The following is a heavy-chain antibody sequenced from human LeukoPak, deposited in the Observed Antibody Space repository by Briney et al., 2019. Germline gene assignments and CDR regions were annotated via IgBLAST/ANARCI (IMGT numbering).Heavy chain of an antibody. CDR1: GGSISSCY. CDR3: ARDDFWSGYRAFDI. D-gene: IGHD3-3*01. V-gene: IGHV4-4*07. J-gene: IGHJ3*02. CDR2: IYTSGST. Sequence: TSETLSLTCTVSGGSISSCYWSWIRQPAGKGLEWIGRIYTSGSTNYNPSLKSRVTMSVDTSKNQFSLKLSSVTAADTAVYYCARDDFWSGYRAFDIWGQGTMVTVSS.